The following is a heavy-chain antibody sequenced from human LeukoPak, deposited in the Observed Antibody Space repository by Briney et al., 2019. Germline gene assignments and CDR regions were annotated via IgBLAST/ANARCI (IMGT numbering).Heavy chain of an antibody. CDR1: GFTFTSYA. V-gene: IGHV3-23*01. D-gene: IGHD3-16*01. J-gene: IGHJ2*01. Sequence: PGGSLRLSCAASGFTFTSYAMSWIRQAPGKGLERVSAISAGCENTYYADSVKGRFTLSRDNSKNTLYLRTNSMRAENTARYYCAKPRAMMTGVGRYSDLWGRSKLVTASS. CDR2: ISAGCENT. CDR3: AKPRAMMTGVGRYSDL.